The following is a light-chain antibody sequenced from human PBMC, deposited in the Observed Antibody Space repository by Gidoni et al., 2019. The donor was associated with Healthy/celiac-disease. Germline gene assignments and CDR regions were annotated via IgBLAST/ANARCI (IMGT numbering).Light chain of an antibody. CDR2: GAS. J-gene: IGKJ4*01. CDR1: QSVSSN. Sequence: EIAMTQSPATLSVSPGERATLSCRASQSVSSNLAWYQQKPGQAPRPLIYGASSRATGNPARFSGGGSGTEFTLTISSLQSEDFAVYYCQQYNNWPPGVTFGGGTKVEIK. CDR3: QQYNNWPPGVT. V-gene: IGKV3-15*01.